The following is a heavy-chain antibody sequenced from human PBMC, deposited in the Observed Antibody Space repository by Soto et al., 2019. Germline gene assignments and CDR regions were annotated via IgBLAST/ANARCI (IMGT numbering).Heavy chain of an antibody. CDR3: AGGGGGPARY. J-gene: IGHJ4*02. D-gene: IGHD3-10*01. CDR1: GGSFSDYP. Sequence: QVQLQQWGAGLLKPSETLSLTCAVYGGSFSDYPWSWIRQSPGKGLELIGEINNSGSTNYNPSLKSRVTISLDTSKNPFSLRLTSVTAADTAMFYGAGGGGGPARYWGQGTLFTVSS. CDR2: INNSGST. V-gene: IGHV4-34*01.